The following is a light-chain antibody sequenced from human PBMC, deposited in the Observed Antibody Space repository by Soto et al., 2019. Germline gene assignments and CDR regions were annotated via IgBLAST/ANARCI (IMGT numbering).Light chain of an antibody. CDR3: QQYGSAPGFT. Sequence: EIVLTQSPGTLSLSPGERATLSCRASQSVSSSYLAWYQQKPGQAPRLLIYGASSRATAIPDRFSGSGSGTDFTLTINRLEHEEFAVYYCQQYGSAPGFTFGPGTKVYIK. J-gene: IGKJ3*01. V-gene: IGKV3-20*01. CDR1: QSVSSSY. CDR2: GAS.